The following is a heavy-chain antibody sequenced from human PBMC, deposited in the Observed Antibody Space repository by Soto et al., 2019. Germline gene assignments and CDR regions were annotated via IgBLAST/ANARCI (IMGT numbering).Heavy chain of an antibody. D-gene: IGHD2-2*01. J-gene: IGHJ6*03. CDR3: AKGGDCSSTSCYVFLKNYYYYYMDV. CDR2: ISGSGGST. CDR1: GFTFSSYA. Sequence: EVQLLESGGGLVQPGGSLRLSCAASGFTFSSYAMSWVRQAPGKGLEWVSAISGSGGSTYYADSVKGRFTISRDNSKNTLYLQMNSLRAEDTAVYYCAKGGDCSSTSCYVFLKNYYYYYMDVWGKGTTVTVSS. V-gene: IGHV3-23*01.